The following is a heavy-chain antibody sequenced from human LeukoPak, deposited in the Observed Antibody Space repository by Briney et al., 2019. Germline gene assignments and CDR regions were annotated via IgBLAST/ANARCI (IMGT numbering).Heavy chain of an antibody. V-gene: IGHV3-48*02. CDR2: ISSSSSPI. D-gene: IGHD6-19*01. CDR3: ARDRAGFDY. CDR1: GFTFSSYS. J-gene: IGHJ4*02. Sequence: GGSLRLSCAASGFTFSSYSMNWVRRAPRKGLEWVSYISSSSSPIYYADSVKGRFTISRDNAKNSLSLQMNSLRDEDTAVYYCARDRAGFDYWGQGTLVTVSP.